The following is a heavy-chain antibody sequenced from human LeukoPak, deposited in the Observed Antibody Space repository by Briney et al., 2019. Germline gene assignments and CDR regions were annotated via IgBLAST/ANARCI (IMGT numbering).Heavy chain of an antibody. CDR3: ARARYGDYRD. J-gene: IGHJ4*02. CDR2: IIPILGIA. Sequence: SVKVSCKVSGYTLTELSMHWVRQAPGQGLEWMGRIIPILGIANYAQKFQGRVTITADKSTSTAYMELSSLRSEDTAVYYCARARYGDYRDWGQGTLVTVSS. CDR1: GYTLTELS. V-gene: IGHV1-69*04. D-gene: IGHD4-17*01.